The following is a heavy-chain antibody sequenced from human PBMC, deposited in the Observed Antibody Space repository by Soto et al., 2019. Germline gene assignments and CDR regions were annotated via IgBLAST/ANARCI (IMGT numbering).Heavy chain of an antibody. Sequence: QVQLQESGPGLVKPSQTLSLTCTVSGGSISSGGYYWSWIRQHPGKGLEWIGYIYYSGSTYYNPSLKRRVTISVDSSKNQFSLKLSSVTAADTAVYYCARGKIAALSFDPWGQGTLVTVSS. V-gene: IGHV4-31*03. CDR1: GGSISSGGYY. D-gene: IGHD6-13*01. CDR2: IYYSGST. CDR3: ARGKIAALSFDP. J-gene: IGHJ5*02.